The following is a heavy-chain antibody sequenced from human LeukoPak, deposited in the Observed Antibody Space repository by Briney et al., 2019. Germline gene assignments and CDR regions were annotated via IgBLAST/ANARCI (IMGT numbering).Heavy chain of an antibody. J-gene: IGHJ4*02. CDR1: GFTFSSYA. V-gene: IGHV3-64*01. D-gene: IGHD1-14*01. Sequence: GGSLRLSCAASGFTFSSYAMHWVRQAPGKGLEYVSAISSNGGSTYYANSVKGRFTISRDNSKNTLYLQMGSLRAEDMAVYYCARDTGSDLPLGYWGQGTLVTVSS. CDR3: ARDTGSDLPLGY. CDR2: ISSNGGST.